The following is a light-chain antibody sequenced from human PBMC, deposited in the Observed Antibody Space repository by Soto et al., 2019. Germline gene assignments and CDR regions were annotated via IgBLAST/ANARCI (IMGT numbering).Light chain of an antibody. CDR3: QQNYNTLIT. V-gene: IGKV1-39*01. CDR2: AAS. CDR1: QNISRY. Sequence: SPSSLSAPVGHRLTITRRASQNISRYLNWYQQEPGKAPKLLIFAASSLQRGVPSRFSDSGSGTDFTLTISSLQPEDFTTYYCQQNYNTLITFGQGTRLEI. J-gene: IGKJ5*01.